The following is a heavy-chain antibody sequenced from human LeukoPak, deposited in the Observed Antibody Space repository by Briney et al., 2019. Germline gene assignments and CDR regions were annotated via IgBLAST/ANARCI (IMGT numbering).Heavy chain of an antibody. J-gene: IGHJ3*02. CDR1: GFTFTTYE. Sequence: GRSLRLSCAASGFTFTTYEMNWVRQAPGKGLEWVSFISSSGGTMYYADSVRGRFSISRDNAKNSVYLQMNSLRDDDTAVYYCATRSPAVTTGAFDIWGHGTMVTVSS. CDR3: ATRSPAVTTGAFDI. D-gene: IGHD4-17*01. CDR2: ISSSGGTM. V-gene: IGHV3-48*03.